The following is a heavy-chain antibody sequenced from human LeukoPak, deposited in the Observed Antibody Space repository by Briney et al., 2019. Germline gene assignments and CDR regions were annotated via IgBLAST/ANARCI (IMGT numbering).Heavy chain of an antibody. CDR2: MSSSGIS. J-gene: IGHJ5*02. D-gene: IGHD6-19*01. CDR3: AKGAGPPWFDP. CDR1: TASISSNTYF. V-gene: IGHV4-61*02. Sequence: SETLSLTCTVSTASISSNTYFWRWIRQPAGKGLEWIGRMSSSGISTYSPSLKSRVTISIDTSRNQFSMNLNSVTAADTAVYYCAKGAGPPWFDPWGQGTLVTVSS.